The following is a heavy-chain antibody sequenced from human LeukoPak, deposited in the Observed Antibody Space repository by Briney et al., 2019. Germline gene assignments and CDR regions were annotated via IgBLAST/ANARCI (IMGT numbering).Heavy chain of an antibody. J-gene: IGHJ4*02. CDR3: ARDKRHSYGRYFDP. CDR1: GDSISTYH. CDR2: MQFNENS. Sequence: PSETLSLTCSVSGDSISTYHWNWIRKPPGKGLEWIGYMQFNENSNYNPSLKNRVNLFVDMSRNQFVLNLWSVTAADTAVYYCARDKRHSYGRYFDPWGQGMLVTVSS. D-gene: IGHD5-18*01. V-gene: IGHV4-59*01.